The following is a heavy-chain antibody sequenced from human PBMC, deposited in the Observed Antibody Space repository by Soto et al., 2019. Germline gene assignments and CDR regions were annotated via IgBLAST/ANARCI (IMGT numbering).Heavy chain of an antibody. Sequence: QVQLVESGGGVVQPGKSLRLSCAGSGFTFSSYGMDWVRQAPGKGLAWVAVISYDGSNKYYADSVKGRFTISRDKSKNTLYLQMSSLRADDTAVYYCAKDRMGAGVRGYFDYWGQGTLVTVSS. CDR3: AKDRMGAGVRGYFDY. CDR2: ISYDGSNK. CDR1: GFTFSSYG. J-gene: IGHJ4*02. D-gene: IGHD3-10*01. V-gene: IGHV3-30*18.